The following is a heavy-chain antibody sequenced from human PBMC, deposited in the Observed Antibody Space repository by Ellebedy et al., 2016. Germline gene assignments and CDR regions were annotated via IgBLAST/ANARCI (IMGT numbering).Heavy chain of an antibody. CDR1: GYTFTSYA. CDR2: INAGNGNT. V-gene: IGHV1-3*01. CDR3: ARRTYYDSSGDAFDI. J-gene: IGHJ3*02. D-gene: IGHD3-22*01. Sequence: ASVKVSCKASGYTFTSYAMHWVRQAPGQRLEWMGWINAGNGNTQYSQKFQGRVTITRDTSASTAYLELISLRSEDTALYYCARRTYYDSSGDAFDIWGQGTMVTVSS.